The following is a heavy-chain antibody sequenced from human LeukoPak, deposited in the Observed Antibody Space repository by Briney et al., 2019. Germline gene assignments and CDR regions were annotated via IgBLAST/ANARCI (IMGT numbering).Heavy chain of an antibody. J-gene: IGHJ4*02. V-gene: IGHV3-30*14. D-gene: IGHD5-24*01. CDR3: VRGGDGYNLDY. CDR2: ISYDGSNK. CDR1: GFTFSSYA. Sequence: GGSLRLSCAASGFTFSSYAMHWVRQAPGKGLEWVAVISYDGSNKYYADSVKGRFTISRDNSKNTLFLQMNSLRAEDTAVYYCVRGGDGYNLDYWGQGTLVTVSS.